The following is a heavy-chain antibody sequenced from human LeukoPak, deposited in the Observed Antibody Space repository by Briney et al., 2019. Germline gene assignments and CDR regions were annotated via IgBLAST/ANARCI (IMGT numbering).Heavy chain of an antibody. D-gene: IGHD3-22*01. CDR3: ARGNNYDSGDYYSWFDP. V-gene: IGHV1-2*02. CDR1: GYTFTGYY. Sequence: GASVKVSCKASGYTFTGYYMHWVRQAPGQGLEWMGWINPNSGGTNYAQKFQGRVTMTRDTSINTANMELSRLTSDDTAVYYCARGNNYDSGDYYSWFDPWGQGTPVIVSS. J-gene: IGHJ5*02. CDR2: INPNSGGT.